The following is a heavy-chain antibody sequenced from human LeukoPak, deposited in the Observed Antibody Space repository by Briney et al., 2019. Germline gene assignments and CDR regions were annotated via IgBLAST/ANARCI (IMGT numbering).Heavy chain of an antibody. D-gene: IGHD6-19*01. CDR3: ARDLGIAVAGTLFDP. J-gene: IGHJ5*02. CDR2: IIPIFGTA. V-gene: IGHV1-69*05. Sequence: ASVKVSCKASGGPFSRYGISWVRQAPGQGLEWMGGIIPIFGTANYAQKFQGRVTINTDESTRTAYMELGSLTSEDTAVYYCARDLGIAVAGTLFDPWGQGTLVTVSS. CDR1: GGPFSRYG.